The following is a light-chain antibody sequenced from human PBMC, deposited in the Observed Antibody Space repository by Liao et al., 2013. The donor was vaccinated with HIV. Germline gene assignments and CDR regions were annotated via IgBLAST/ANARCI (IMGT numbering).Light chain of an antibody. V-gene: IGLV3-21*04. J-gene: IGLJ3*02. CDR3: LVWDSPSDHRV. Sequence: SYALTQPPSVSVAPGKTARLTCGGDDIGGKSVHWYQQQPGQAPVLVITYDTERPSGIPERFSGSNSGNTATLTISRVEAGDEADYYCLVWDSPSDHRVFGGGTKLTV. CDR1: DIGGKS. CDR2: YDT.